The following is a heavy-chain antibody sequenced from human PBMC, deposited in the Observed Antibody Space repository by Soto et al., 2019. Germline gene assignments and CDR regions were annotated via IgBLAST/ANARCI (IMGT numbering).Heavy chain of an antibody. V-gene: IGHV3-9*01. D-gene: IGHD6-19*01. J-gene: IGHJ2*01. Sequence: EVQLVESGGGLVQPGRSLRLSCAASGFTFDDYAMHWVRQAPGKGLEWVSGISWNSGSIGYADSVKGRFTISRDNANISLYLQINSLRAEDTALYYCAKDPVAVAGTVSWYFDLWGRGTLVTVSS. CDR3: AKDPVAVAGTVSWYFDL. CDR2: ISWNSGSI. CDR1: GFTFDDYA.